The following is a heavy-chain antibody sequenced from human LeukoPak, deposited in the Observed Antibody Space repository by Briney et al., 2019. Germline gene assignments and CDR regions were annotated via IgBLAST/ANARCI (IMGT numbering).Heavy chain of an antibody. J-gene: IGHJ4*02. CDR1: GGSISSYF. CDR2: VDYSGST. V-gene: IGHV4-59*01. Sequence: PSETLSLTCTVSGGSISSYFWTWIRQPPGKGLEWIGSVDYSGSTNYSPSLGSRVTISVDTSKKQFSLRLSSVTAADTAVYYCARDFDGNYYFHYWGQGTLVTVSS. D-gene: IGHD1-7*01. CDR3: ARDFDGNYYFHY.